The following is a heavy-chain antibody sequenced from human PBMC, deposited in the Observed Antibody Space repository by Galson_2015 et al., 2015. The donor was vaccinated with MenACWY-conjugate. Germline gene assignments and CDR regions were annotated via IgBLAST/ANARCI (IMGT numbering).Heavy chain of an antibody. CDR3: ARLGGYYDY. CDR2: VYYTGNT. D-gene: IGHD2-15*01. CDR1: GGSINYYY. Sequence: ETLSLTCTVSGGSINYYYWSWIRQPPGKGLEWIGYVYYTGNTNYYPSLTSRVTISVDTSKNQFSLKLNSMTAADTAMYYCARLGGYYDYWGQGTLVTVSS. J-gene: IGHJ4*02. V-gene: IGHV4-59*08.